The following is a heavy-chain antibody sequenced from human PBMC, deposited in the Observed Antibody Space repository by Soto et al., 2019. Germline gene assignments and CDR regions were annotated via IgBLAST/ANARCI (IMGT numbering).Heavy chain of an antibody. J-gene: IGHJ4*02. V-gene: IGHV1-69*01. CDR2: IIPIFGTA. Sequence: QVQLVQSGAEVRKPGSSVKVSCKASGGTFSRHAISWVRQAPGQGLEWMGRIIPIFGTANHGQKFQGRVTIIEDEYTSTVYMELSSLRAEDTAMYYCARGWGYDSNDYYYAYWGQGTLVIVSS. CDR3: ARGWGYDSNDYYYAY. CDR1: GGTFSRHA. D-gene: IGHD3-22*01.